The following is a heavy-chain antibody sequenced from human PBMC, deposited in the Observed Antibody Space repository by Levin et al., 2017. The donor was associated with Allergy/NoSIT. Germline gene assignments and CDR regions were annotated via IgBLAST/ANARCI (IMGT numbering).Heavy chain of an antibody. D-gene: IGHD3-10*01. CDR1: GFTFSSYS. CDR3: ARDRDPLQWFGEEKAAFDI. Sequence: LSLTCAASGFTFSSYSMNWVRQAPGKGLEWVSYISSSSSTIYYADSVKGRFTISRDNAKNSLYLQMNSLRDEDTAVYYCARDRDPLQWFGEEKAAFDIWGQGTMVTVSS. CDR2: ISSSSSTI. J-gene: IGHJ3*02. V-gene: IGHV3-48*02.